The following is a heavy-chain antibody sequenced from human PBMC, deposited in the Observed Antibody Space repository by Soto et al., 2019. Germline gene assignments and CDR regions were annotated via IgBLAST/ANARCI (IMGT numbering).Heavy chain of an antibody. CDR2: IYYSGST. Sequence: QLQLQESGPGLVKPSETLSLTCTVSGGSISSSSYYWGWIRQPPGKGLEWIGSIYYSGSTYYNPSLKSRVTISVDTSKNQFSLKLSSVTAADTAVYYCARLRLGEYQLMAVDAFDIWGQGTMVTVSS. CDR1: GGSISSSSYY. D-gene: IGHD2-2*01. V-gene: IGHV4-39*01. CDR3: ARLRLGEYQLMAVDAFDI. J-gene: IGHJ3*02.